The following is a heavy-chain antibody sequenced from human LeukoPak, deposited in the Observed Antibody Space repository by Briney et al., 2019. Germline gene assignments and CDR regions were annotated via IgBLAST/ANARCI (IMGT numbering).Heavy chain of an antibody. Sequence: GRSLRLSCAASGFRFDDYAMHWVRQVPGKGLEWVSYISGRGNTIKYADSVKGRFTISRDNGKNSLYLHMSSLRAEDTAVYYCARDPPALEDFDYWGQGTQVTVSS. CDR3: ARDPPALEDFDY. V-gene: IGHV3-48*03. CDR1: GFRFDDYA. J-gene: IGHJ4*02. CDR2: ISGRGNTI.